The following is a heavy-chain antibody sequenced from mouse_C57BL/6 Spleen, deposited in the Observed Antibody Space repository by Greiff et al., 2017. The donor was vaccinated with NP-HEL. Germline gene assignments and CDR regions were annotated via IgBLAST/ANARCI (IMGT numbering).Heavy chain of an antibody. J-gene: IGHJ2*01. Sequence: QVQLQQSGAELVKPGASVKISCKASGYAFSSYWMNWVKQRPGKGLEWIGQIYPGDGDTNYNGKFKGKATLTADKSSSTAYMQLSSLTSEDSAVYFCARRGGILGSSSYYFDYWGQGTTLTVSS. CDR1: GYAFSSYW. CDR3: ARRGGILGSSSYYFDY. CDR2: IYPGDGDT. D-gene: IGHD1-1*01. V-gene: IGHV1-80*01.